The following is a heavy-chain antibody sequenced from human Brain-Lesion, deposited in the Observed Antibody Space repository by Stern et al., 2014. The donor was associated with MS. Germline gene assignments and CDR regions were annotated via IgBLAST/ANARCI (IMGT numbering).Heavy chain of an antibody. Sequence: QVQLVESGPGLVKPSQTLSLTCTVSGGSVGSGSYDWSWIRQPAGKGLEWIGRIYTTGSPYYNPSPKSRVSLSIVTSNNPFSLKLPSVTAADTAVYYCARDKEDTNMAFRYFDNWGQGTLVTVSS. J-gene: IGHJ4*02. D-gene: IGHD5-18*01. CDR2: IYTTGSP. CDR3: ARDKEDTNMAFRYFDN. V-gene: IGHV4-61*02. CDR1: GGSVGSGSYD.